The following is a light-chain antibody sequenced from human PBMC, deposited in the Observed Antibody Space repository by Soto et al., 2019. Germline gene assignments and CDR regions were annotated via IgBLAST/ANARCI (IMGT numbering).Light chain of an antibody. CDR1: SSNIGGNY. Sequence: QSVLTQSPSASGTPGQRVTISCSGSSSNIGGNYVYWYQQLPGAAPKLLIYLNDQRPSGVPDRFFGSKSGTSASLAISGLRSEDEAEYYCAAWDDSLSGPVFGGGTKLTVL. V-gene: IGLV1-47*02. CDR2: LND. J-gene: IGLJ2*01. CDR3: AAWDDSLSGPV.